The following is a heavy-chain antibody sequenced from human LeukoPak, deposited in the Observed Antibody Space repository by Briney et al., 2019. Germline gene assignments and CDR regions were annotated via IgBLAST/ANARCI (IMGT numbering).Heavy chain of an antibody. CDR1: GGSISSYY. J-gene: IGHJ4*02. D-gene: IGHD3-22*01. CDR2: IYYSGST. Sequence: SETLSLTCTVSGGSISSYYWSWIRQPPGKGLEWIGYIYYSGSTNYNPSLKSRVTISVVTSKNQFSLKLSSVTAADTAVYYCASSPTYYYDSSELSFDYWGQGTLVTVSS. V-gene: IGHV4-59*01. CDR3: ASSPTYYYDSSELSFDY.